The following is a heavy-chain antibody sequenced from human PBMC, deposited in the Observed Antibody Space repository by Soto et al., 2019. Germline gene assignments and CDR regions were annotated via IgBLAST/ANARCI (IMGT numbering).Heavy chain of an antibody. Sequence: LSLTCAVSGGSISSYYWSWIRQPPGKGLEWIGYIYYSGSTNYNPSLKSRVTISVDTSKNQFSLKLSSVTAADTAVYYCARGGYCSSTSCYTGYGMDVWGQGTTVTVSS. V-gene: IGHV4-59*01. CDR2: IYYSGST. D-gene: IGHD2-2*02. J-gene: IGHJ6*02. CDR3: ARGGYCSSTSCYTGYGMDV. CDR1: GGSISSYY.